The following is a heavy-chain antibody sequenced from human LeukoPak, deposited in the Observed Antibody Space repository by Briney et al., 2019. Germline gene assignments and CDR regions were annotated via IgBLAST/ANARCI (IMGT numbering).Heavy chain of an antibody. CDR1: GGSISSSSYY. CDR3: ARLGYRDSSSCYLHYHYYMDV. CDR2: IFYSGST. Sequence: SEALSLTCTVSGGSISSSSYYWGWIRQPPGKGLEWTGSIFYSGSTYYNPSLKSRVTISVDTSKNQFSLKLSSVTASDTAVYYCARLGYRDSSSCYLHYHYYMDVWGKGTTVTVSS. V-gene: IGHV4-39*01. J-gene: IGHJ6*03. D-gene: IGHD2-2*01.